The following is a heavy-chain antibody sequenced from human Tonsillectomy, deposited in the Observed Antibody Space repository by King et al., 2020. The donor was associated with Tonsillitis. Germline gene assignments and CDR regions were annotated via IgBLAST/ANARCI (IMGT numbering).Heavy chain of an antibody. CDR3: ARVSRAGGDY. CDR1: GGTFSSYA. J-gene: IGHJ4*02. D-gene: IGHD3-10*01. V-gene: IGHV1-69*04. CDR2: IIPILGIA. Sequence: QLVQSGAEVKKPGSSVKVSCKASGGTFSSYAISWVRQAPGQGLEWMGRIIPILGIANYAQKFQGRVTITADKSTSTAYMELSSLRSEDTGVYCCARVSRAGGDYWGQGTLVTVSS.